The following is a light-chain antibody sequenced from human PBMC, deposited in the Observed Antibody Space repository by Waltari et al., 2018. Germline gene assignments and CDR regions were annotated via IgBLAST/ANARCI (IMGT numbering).Light chain of an antibody. CDR1: SSTIGSNY. CDR2: RND. V-gene: IGLV1-47*01. Sequence: QSVLTQPPSASGTPGQRVTISCSGSSSTIGSNYVYWYQHLPGTAPKLLIYRNDQRPSGVPDRFSGAKSGTSAFLAISERRSEDEADYYCVAWDDSLSATVFGGGTKLTVL. J-gene: IGLJ3*02. CDR3: VAWDDSLSATV.